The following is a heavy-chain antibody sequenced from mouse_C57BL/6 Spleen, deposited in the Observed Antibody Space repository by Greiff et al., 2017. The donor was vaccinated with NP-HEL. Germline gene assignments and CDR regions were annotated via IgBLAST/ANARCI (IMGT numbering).Heavy chain of an antibody. CDR3: ARSGWELRWYFDV. J-gene: IGHJ1*03. V-gene: IGHV1-55*01. CDR2: IYPGSGST. D-gene: IGHD2-1*01. CDR1: DYTFTSYW. Sequence: VQLQPPGAALVPPGASVPMSCQASDYTFTSYWITWVKQRPGQGLEWIGDIYPGSGSTNYNEKFKSQATLTVDTSSSTAYMQLSSLTSEDSAVYSCARSGWELRWYFDVWCTGTTVTVSS.